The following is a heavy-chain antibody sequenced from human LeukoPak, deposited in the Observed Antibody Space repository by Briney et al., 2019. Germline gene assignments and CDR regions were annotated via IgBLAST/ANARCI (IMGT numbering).Heavy chain of an antibody. CDR3: TRDPLPGFWSGYLDY. J-gene: IGHJ4*02. CDR1: GFIFSDYS. D-gene: IGHD3-3*01. CDR2: IRSKAYGGTT. Sequence: PGGSLRLSCAASGFIFSDYSMSWIRQAPGKGLEWVGFIRSKAYGGTTEYAASVKGRFTISRDDSKSIAYLQMNSLKTEDTAVYYCTRDPLPGFWSGYLDYWGQGTLVTVSS. V-gene: IGHV3-49*03.